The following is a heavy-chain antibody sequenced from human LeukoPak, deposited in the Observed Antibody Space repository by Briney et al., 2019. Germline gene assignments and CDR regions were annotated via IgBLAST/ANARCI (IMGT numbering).Heavy chain of an antibody. V-gene: IGHV1-2*02. CDR3: ARRVVLGKLPQPLDY. CDR1: GYTFTSYD. CDR2: INPNSGGT. J-gene: IGHJ4*02. D-gene: IGHD3-10*01. Sequence: GASVKVSCKASGYTFTSYDINWVRQATGQGLEWMGWINPNSGGTNYAQKFQGRVTMTRDTSISTAYMELSRLRSDDTAVYYCARRVVLGKLPQPLDYWGQGTLVTVSS.